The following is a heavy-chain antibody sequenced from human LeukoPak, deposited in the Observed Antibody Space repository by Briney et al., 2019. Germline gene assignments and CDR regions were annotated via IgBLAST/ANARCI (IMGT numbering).Heavy chain of an antibody. CDR1: GYTFTGYY. CDR2: INPNSGGT. D-gene: IGHD1-26*01. CDR3: ARVRGSYDY. J-gene: IGHJ4*02. V-gene: IGHV1-2*02. Sequence: ASVKVSCKASGYTFTGYYVHWLRQAPGQGLEWMGWINPNSGGTNYAQKFQGRVTMTRDTSISTAYMELSRLRSDDTAVYYCARVRGSYDYWGQGTLVTVSS.